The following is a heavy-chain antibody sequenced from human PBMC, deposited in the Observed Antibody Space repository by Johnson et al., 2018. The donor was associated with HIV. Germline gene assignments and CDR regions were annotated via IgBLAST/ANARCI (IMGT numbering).Heavy chain of an antibody. Sequence: QVQLVESGGGVVQPGRSLRLSCAASGFTFSSYAMHWVRQAPGKGLDSVAVISYDGSNKYYADSVKGRFTISRDNSNNTLYLQLNSLRGEDTATYYCARGGHIGYDYFEAFEMWGQGTKVTVSS. J-gene: IGHJ3*02. V-gene: IGHV3-30*04. CDR1: GFTFSSYA. CDR3: ARGGHIGYDYFEAFEM. D-gene: IGHD5-12*01. CDR2: ISYDGSNK.